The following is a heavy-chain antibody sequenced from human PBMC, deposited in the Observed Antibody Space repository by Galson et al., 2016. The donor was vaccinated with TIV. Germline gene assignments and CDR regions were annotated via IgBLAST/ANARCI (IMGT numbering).Heavy chain of an antibody. D-gene: IGHD4-17*01. Sequence: QSGAEVKKPGESLKISCKGFGYSFPKYWIAWVRQKPGKGLEWMGIVYPDDSDTTYNPSFQGQVTFSADKSINTAFLQWSSLEASDTAMYYCARRGPRYGKFDYWGQGTPVTVSS. CDR2: VYPDDSDT. J-gene: IGHJ4*02. V-gene: IGHV5-51*01. CDR1: GYSFPKYW. CDR3: ARRGPRYGKFDY.